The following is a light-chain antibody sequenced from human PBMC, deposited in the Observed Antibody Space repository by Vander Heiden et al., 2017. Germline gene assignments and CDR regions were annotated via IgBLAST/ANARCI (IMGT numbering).Light chain of an antibody. V-gene: IGLV3-21*02. CDR3: QVWDSSTDHWV. J-gene: IGLJ3*02. CDR1: NIGGKS. CDR2: DDS. Sequence: SYVLTQPRSVSGAPGQPARITCGGNNIGGKSVHWYQLKPGQAPVLVVYDDSDRPSGIPETFSGSNSGNTATLTISRVAAGDEADYYCQVWDSSTDHWVFGGGTKLTVL.